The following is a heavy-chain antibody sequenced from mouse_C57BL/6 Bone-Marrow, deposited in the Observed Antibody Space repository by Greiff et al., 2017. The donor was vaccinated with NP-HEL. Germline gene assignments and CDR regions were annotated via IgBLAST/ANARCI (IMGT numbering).Heavy chain of an antibody. V-gene: IGHV1-85*01. J-gene: IGHJ4*01. CDR3: ARGGGYYYGYAMDY. D-gene: IGHD1-1*01. Sequence: VKLQESGPELVKPGASVKLSCKASGYTFTSYDINWVKQRPGQGLEWIGWIYPRDGSTKYNEKFKGKATLTVDTSSSTAYMELHSLTSEDAAVYFCARGGGYYYGYAMDYWGQGTSVTVSS. CDR2: IYPRDGST. CDR1: GYTFTSYD.